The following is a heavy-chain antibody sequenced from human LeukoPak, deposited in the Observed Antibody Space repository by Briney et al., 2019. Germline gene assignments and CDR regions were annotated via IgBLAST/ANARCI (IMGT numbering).Heavy chain of an antibody. Sequence: GGSLRLSCAASGFTFSSYAMHWVRQAPGKGLEWVAVISYDGSNKYYADSVKGRFTISRDNSKNTLYLQMNSLRAEDTAVYYCASSEAAAGRRWFDPWGQGTLVTVSS. CDR3: ASSEAAAGRRWFDP. V-gene: IGHV3-30*04. CDR1: GFTFSSYA. J-gene: IGHJ5*02. D-gene: IGHD6-13*01. CDR2: ISYDGSNK.